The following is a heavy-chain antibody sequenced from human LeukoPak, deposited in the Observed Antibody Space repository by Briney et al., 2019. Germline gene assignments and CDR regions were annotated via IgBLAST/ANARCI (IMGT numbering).Heavy chain of an antibody. CDR3: ARGHYDVLASSYKWTPDY. J-gene: IGHJ4*02. CDR2: ITILGVYK. Sequence: GGCLRHSCAYSGVTFTTFNMNWFCQAPGRGLGWVSSITILGVYKYYADSVKGRFTTSRDNAKNSLSLQLNTLRVEDTAIYYCARGHYDVLASSYKWTPDYWGQGTLVTVSS. D-gene: IGHD3-9*01. V-gene: IGHV3-21*01. CDR1: GVTFTTFN.